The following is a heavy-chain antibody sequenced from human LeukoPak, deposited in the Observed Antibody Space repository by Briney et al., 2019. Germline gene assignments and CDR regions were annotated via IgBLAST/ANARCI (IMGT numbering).Heavy chain of an antibody. CDR3: ARGVGGSYPR. CDR1: GFTFSSYS. Sequence: GGSLRLSCAASGFTFSSYSMNWVRQAPGKGLEWVSSISSSSSYIYHADSVKGRFTISRDNAKNSLYLQMNSLRAEDTAVYYCARGVGGSYPRWGQGTLVTVSS. V-gene: IGHV3-21*01. CDR2: ISSSSSYI. D-gene: IGHD1-26*01. J-gene: IGHJ4*02.